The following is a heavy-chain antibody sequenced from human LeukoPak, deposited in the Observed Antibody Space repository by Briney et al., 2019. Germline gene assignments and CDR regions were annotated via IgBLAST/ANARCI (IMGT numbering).Heavy chain of an antibody. CDR1: GYTFTSYD. Sequence: ASVKVSCKASGYTFTSYDINWVRQATGQGFEWMGWMNPNSGNTGYAQKFQGRVTITRNTSISTAYMELSSLRSEDTAVYYCARAPNYDFWSCYYMLFSDGWFDPWGQGTLVTVSS. D-gene: IGHD3-3*01. J-gene: IGHJ5*02. V-gene: IGHV1-8*03. CDR3: ARAPNYDFWSCYYMLFSDGWFDP. CDR2: MNPNSGNT.